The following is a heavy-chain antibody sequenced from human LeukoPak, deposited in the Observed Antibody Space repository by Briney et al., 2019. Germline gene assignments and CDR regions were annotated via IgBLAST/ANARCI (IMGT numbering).Heavy chain of an antibody. D-gene: IGHD3-10*01. V-gene: IGHV3-23*01. CDR1: GFTFSSYG. Sequence: GGSLRLSCAASGFTFSSYGMSWVRQAPGKGLEWVSAISGSGGSTYYADSVKGRFTISRDNSKNTLYLQMNSLRAEDTAVYYCAKDWYYGSGSSENDYWGQGTLVTVSS. CDR2: ISGSGGST. J-gene: IGHJ4*02. CDR3: AKDWYYGSGSSENDY.